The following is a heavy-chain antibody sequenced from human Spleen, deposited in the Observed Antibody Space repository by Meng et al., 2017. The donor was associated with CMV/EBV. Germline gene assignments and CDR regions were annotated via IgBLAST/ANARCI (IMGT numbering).Heavy chain of an antibody. Sequence: SETLSLTCAVYGGSFSGYYWSWIRQPPGKGLEWIGEINHSGSTNYNPSLKSRVTISVDTSKNQFSLKLSSVTAADTAVYYCARLGVVIGYYWGQGTLVTVSS. D-gene: IGHD3-22*01. CDR2: INHSGST. V-gene: IGHV4-34*01. CDR3: ARLGVVIGYY. J-gene: IGHJ4*02. CDR1: GGSFSGYY.